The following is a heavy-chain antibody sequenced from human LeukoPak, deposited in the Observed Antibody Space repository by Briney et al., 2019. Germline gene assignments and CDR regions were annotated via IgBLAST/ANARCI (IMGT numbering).Heavy chain of an antibody. J-gene: IGHJ4*02. CDR2: ISWNSDSI. V-gene: IGHV3-9*01. D-gene: IGHD4-17*01. CDR1: GFSFDDYA. CDR3: AKDFTATVTKPDY. Sequence: GGSLRLSCAASGFSFDDYAMNWVRRAPGKGLEWVSGISWNSDSIGYADSVKGRFTISRDNAKNSLYLQMNSLRPEDTALYYCAKDFTATVTKPDYWGQGTLVTVSS.